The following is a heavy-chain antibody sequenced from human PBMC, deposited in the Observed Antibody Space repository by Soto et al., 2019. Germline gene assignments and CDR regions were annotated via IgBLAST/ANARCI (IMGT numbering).Heavy chain of an antibody. CDR2: IDYSGST. Sequence: QVQLQESGPGLVKPSETLSLTCTVSGGSISSYYWSWIRQPPGKGLEWIGYIDYSGSTNYNPSLRSRVTISVDTSTNQFSLKLSSVTAADTAVYYCAREGLTGTIGLYYYYGMDVWGQGTTVTVSS. CDR1: GGSISSYY. D-gene: IGHD1-7*01. CDR3: AREGLTGTIGLYYYYGMDV. V-gene: IGHV4-59*01. J-gene: IGHJ6*02.